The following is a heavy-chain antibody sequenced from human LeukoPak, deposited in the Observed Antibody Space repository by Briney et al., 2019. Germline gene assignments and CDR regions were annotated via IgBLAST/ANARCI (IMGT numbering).Heavy chain of an antibody. CDR1: GGSFSGYY. CDR3: ASWRGSYFDY. D-gene: IGHD3-3*01. CDR2: INHSGST. J-gene: IGHJ4*02. V-gene: IGHV4-34*01. Sequence: SEILSLTCAVYGGSFSGYYWSWIRQPPGKGLEWIGEINHSGSTNYNPSLKSRVTISVDTSKNQFSLKLSSVTAADTAVYYCASWRGSYFDYWGQGTLVTVSS.